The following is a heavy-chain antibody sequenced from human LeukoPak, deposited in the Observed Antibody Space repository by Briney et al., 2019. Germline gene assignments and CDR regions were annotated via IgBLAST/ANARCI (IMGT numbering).Heavy chain of an antibody. CDR2: IKQDGSEK. Sequence: PGGSLRLSCAASGFTFSSYWMSWVRQAPGKGLEWVANIKQDGSEKYYVDSVKGRFTISRDNSENTLHLQMNSLRPEDTAIYYCARDPILVRGYFDYWGQGTLVTVSS. CDR1: GFTFSSYW. CDR3: ARDPILVRGYFDY. D-gene: IGHD3-10*01. J-gene: IGHJ4*02. V-gene: IGHV3-7*01.